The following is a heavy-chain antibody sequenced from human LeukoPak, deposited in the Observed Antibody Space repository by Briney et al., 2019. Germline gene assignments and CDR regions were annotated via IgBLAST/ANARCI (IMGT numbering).Heavy chain of an antibody. D-gene: IGHD3-3*01. Sequence: PGGTLRLSCAASGFTFSSYGMSWVRQAPGKGLEWVSAISGSGGSTYYADSVKGRFTISRDNSKNTLYLQMNSLRAEDTAVYYCAKGGSFYDFWSGYYTNYWGQGTLVTVSS. CDR1: GFTFSSYG. J-gene: IGHJ4*02. CDR2: ISGSGGST. V-gene: IGHV3-23*01. CDR3: AKGGSFYDFWSGYYTNY.